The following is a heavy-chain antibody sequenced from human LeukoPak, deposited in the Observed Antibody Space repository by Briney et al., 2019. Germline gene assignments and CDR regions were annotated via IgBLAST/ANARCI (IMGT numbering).Heavy chain of an antibody. CDR2: MNPNSGNT. J-gene: IGHJ5*02. D-gene: IGHD6-13*01. CDR1: GYTFTSYA. CDR3: ARGFRDAYSSSWSPTYWFDP. V-gene: IGHV1-8*02. Sequence: ASVKVSCKASGYTFTSYAMHWVRQAPGQRLEWMGWMNPNSGNTGYAQKFQGRVTMTRNTSISPAYMELSSLRSEDTAVYYCARGFRDAYSSSWSPTYWFDPWGQGTLVTVSS.